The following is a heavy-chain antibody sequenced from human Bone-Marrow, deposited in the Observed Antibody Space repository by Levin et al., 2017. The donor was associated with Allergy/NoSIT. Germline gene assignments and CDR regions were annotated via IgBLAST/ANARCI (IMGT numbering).Heavy chain of an antibody. CDR2: IYYSGST. CDR3: ARDRAGTCSNLSCYYYGMDV. V-gene: IGHV4-59*01. J-gene: IGHJ6*02. D-gene: IGHD6-19*01. Sequence: SETLSLTCTVSGGSISSYYWSWIRQPPGKGLEWIGYIYYSGSTNYNPSLKSRVTISVDTSKNQFSLKLSSVTAADTAVYYCARDRAGTCSNLSCYYYGMDVWGQGTTVTVSS. CDR1: GGSISSYY.